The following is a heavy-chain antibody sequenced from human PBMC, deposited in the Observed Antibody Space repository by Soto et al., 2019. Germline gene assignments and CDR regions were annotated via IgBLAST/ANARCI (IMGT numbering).Heavy chain of an antibody. CDR1: GGSFSGYY. CDR2: INHSGST. Sequence: LSLTCAVYGGSFSGYYWSWIRQPPGKGLEWIGEINHSGSTNYNPSLKSRVTISVDTSKNQFSLKLSSVTAADTAVYYCAGRWDYYDSSGPIDYWGQGTLVTVSS. CDR3: AGRWDYYDSSGPIDY. D-gene: IGHD3-22*01. J-gene: IGHJ4*02. V-gene: IGHV4-34*01.